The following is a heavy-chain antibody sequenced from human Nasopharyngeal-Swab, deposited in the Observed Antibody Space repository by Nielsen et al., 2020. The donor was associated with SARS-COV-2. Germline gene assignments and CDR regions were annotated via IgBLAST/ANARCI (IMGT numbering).Heavy chain of an antibody. J-gene: IGHJ5*02. CDR3: ATSPGIAVAGTHLSWFDP. Sequence: ASVQVSCKVSGYTLTELSMHCVRHPPRKGLEWMVGFYPDDGETIYAQKFQGRVTMTEDTSTDTAYMELSSLRSEDTAVYYCATSPGIAVAGTHLSWFDPWGQGTLVTVSS. CDR2: FYPDDGET. D-gene: IGHD6-19*01. V-gene: IGHV1-24*01. CDR1: GYTLTELS.